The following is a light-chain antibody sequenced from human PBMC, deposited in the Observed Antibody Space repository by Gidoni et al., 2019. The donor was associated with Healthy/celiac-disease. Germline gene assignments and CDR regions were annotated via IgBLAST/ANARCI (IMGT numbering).Light chain of an antibody. J-gene: IGKJ4*01. Sequence: EIVLTQSPATLSLSPGERATLSCRASQSVSSYLAWYQQKPGQAPRLLIYDASNRATGIPARFSGSGSGTDFTLTISSLEPEDFAVYYCQQRSNWPRETFXGXTKVEIK. V-gene: IGKV3-11*01. CDR1: QSVSSY. CDR3: QQRSNWPRET. CDR2: DAS.